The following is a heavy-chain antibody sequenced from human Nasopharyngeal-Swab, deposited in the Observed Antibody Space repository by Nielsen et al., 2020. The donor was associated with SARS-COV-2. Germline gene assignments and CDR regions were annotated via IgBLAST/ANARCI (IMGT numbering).Heavy chain of an antibody. D-gene: IGHD4-11*01. CDR1: GFTVSSNY. CDR3: ARDLSKLRFDY. V-gene: IGHV3-66*01. CDR2: IYSGGST. J-gene: IGHJ4*02. Sequence: GESLKISCAASGFTVSSNYMGWVRQAPGKGLEWVSVIYSGGSTYYADSVKGRFTISRDNSKNTLYLQMNSLRAEDTAVYYCARDLSKLRFDYWGQGTLVTVSS.